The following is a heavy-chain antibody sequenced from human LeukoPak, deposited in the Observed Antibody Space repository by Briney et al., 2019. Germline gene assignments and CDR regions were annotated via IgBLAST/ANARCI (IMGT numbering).Heavy chain of an antibody. CDR1: GYTFTGYY. Sequence: GASVKVSCKASGYTFTGYYMHWVRQAPGQGLEWMGWINPNSGGTNYAQKFQGRVTMTRDTSISTAYMELSRLRSDDTAVYYCARAGCSGGSCYSKKTLTSDTDYSYYGMDVWGQGTTVTVSS. CDR3: ARAGCSGGSCYSKKTLTSDTDYSYYGMDV. V-gene: IGHV1-2*02. D-gene: IGHD2-15*01. J-gene: IGHJ6*02. CDR2: INPNSGGT.